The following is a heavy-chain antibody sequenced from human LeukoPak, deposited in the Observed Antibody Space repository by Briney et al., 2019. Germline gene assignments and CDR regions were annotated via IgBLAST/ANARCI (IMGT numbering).Heavy chain of an antibody. J-gene: IGHJ4*02. CDR2: IIPIFGTA. D-gene: IGHD6-19*01. CDR3: ARDNGRYSSGWYYFDY. CDR1: GGTFSSYA. V-gene: IGHV1-69*05. Sequence: SVKVSCKASGGTFSSYAISWVRQAPGQGLEWMGGIIPIFGTANYAQKFQGRVTITTDESTSTAYMELSSLRSEDTAVYYCARDNGRYSSGWYYFDYWGQGTLVTVSS.